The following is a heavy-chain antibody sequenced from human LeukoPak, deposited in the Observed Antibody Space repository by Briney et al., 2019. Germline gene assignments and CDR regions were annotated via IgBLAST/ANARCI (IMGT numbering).Heavy chain of an antibody. J-gene: IGHJ4*02. D-gene: IGHD6-19*01. Sequence: SETLSLTCTVSGGSISSYYWSWIRQPPGKGLEWIGYIYYSGSTNYNPSLKSRVTISVDTSKNQFSLKLSSVTAADTAVYYCARGGIQWLTRGYFVYWGQGTLVTVSS. CDR1: GGSISSYY. CDR3: ARGGIQWLTRGYFVY. CDR2: IYYSGST. V-gene: IGHV4-59*01.